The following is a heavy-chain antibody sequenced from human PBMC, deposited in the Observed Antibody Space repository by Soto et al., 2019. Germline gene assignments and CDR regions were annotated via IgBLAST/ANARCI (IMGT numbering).Heavy chain of an antibody. CDR1: GGTFGSDA. CDR2: IIPIFGTT. Sequence: SVKVSCKASGGTFGSDAITWVRQAPGQGLEWVGRIIPIFGTTNYAQNLQGRVTISADKSTLTSYMELHSLTSDDTALYYCARDRTDSGYYTNWLDPWGQGTLVTVSS. V-gene: IGHV1-69*06. J-gene: IGHJ5*02. CDR3: ARDRTDSGYYTNWLDP. D-gene: IGHD3-22*01.